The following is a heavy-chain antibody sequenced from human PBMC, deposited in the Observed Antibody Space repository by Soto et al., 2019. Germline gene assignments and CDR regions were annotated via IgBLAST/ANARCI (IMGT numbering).Heavy chain of an antibody. CDR2: IKQDGSEK. Sequence: EVQLVESGGGLVQPGGSLRLSCAATGFTFSSFWMGWVRQAPGKGLEGVANIKQDGSEKYLVDSVEGRFTISRDNAKNSRYRHMNNLRAEDTVVYYCVRAVKGSRWGQGTMVIVSS. CDR3: VRAVKGSR. V-gene: IGHV3-7*05. J-gene: IGHJ4*02. CDR1: GFTFSSFW. D-gene: IGHD6-19*01.